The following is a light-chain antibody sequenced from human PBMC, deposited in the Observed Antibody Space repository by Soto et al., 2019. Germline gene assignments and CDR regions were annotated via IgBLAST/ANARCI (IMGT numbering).Light chain of an antibody. CDR1: QSVSSD. CDR2: GAF. CDR3: QQYNNWPLT. J-gene: IGKJ4*01. V-gene: IGKV3-15*01. Sequence: ERVMTQAPATLSVSPGERATLSCRASQSVSSDLAWYQQKPGQGPRLLIYGAFNRATGVPARFSGSGSGTEFTLTISSLQSEDFAVDYCQQYNNWPLTFGGGTKVEIK.